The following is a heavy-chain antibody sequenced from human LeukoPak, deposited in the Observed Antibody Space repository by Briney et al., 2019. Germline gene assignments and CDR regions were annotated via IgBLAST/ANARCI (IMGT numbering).Heavy chain of an antibody. V-gene: IGHV1-8*02. CDR2: MNPNSGNT. Sequence: ASVKVSCKASGYTFTGYYMHWVRQATGQGLEWMGWMNPNSGNTGYAQKFQGRVTMTRNTSISTAYMELSSLRSEDTAVYYWARGGSSSSGSKDYWGQGTLVTVSS. D-gene: IGHD6-6*01. CDR1: GYTFTGYY. J-gene: IGHJ4*02. CDR3: ARGGSSSSGSKDY.